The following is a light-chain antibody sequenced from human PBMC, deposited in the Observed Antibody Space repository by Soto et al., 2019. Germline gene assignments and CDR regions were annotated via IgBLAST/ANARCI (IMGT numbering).Light chain of an antibody. J-gene: IGKJ4*02. Sequence: EIVLTQSPATLSSSPGQRATLSCRASQSVGTYLAWYQRKPGQAPRLLIYDASNRATGIPGEFSGSGSGTDFTRTSSRVQPEDFAVYFCQHRSNWLTFGGGTKVEIK. CDR3: QHRSNWLT. V-gene: IGKV3-11*01. CDR1: QSVGTY. CDR2: DAS.